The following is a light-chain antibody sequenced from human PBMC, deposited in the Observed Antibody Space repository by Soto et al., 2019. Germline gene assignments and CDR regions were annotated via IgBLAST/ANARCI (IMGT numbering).Light chain of an antibody. CDR2: DVN. J-gene: IGLJ1*01. Sequence: QSALTQPASVSGSPGQSITISCTGTNSDVGAYNYVSWYQHHPGKAPKLMIYDVNNRPSGVSNRFSGSKSGNTASLTITGLHAEDEADYYCISYTGSTSMYVFGGGTKLTVL. V-gene: IGLV2-14*03. CDR3: ISYTGSTSMYV. CDR1: NSDVGAYNY.